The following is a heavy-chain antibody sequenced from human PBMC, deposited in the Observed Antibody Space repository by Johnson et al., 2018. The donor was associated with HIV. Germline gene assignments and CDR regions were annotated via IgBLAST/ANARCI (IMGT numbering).Heavy chain of an antibody. V-gene: IGHV3-9*01. CDR1: GFTFDDYG. Sequence: VQLVESGGGVVQPGRSLRLSCAASGFTFDDYGMHWVRQVPGKGLEWVSGISWNSGSIGSADSVKGRFPISRDSAKNSLYLQMDSLSSEDTALCFCTTDQDYSDSRCYYRGVRAFNIWGQGTMVTVSS. CDR3: TTDQDYSDSRCYYRGVRAFNI. D-gene: IGHD3-22*01. CDR2: ISWNSGSI. J-gene: IGHJ3*02.